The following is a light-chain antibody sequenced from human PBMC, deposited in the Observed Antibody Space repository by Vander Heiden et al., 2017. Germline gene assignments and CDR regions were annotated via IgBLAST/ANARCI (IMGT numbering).Light chain of an antibody. J-gene: IGKJ2*01. Sequence: DIQLTQSPSFLSASVVVRVTITCRASRDIKSYLAWYQQKPGKAPNLLIYSASTLHSGVPSRFSGSGSGTEFTLTISSLQPADFATYYCQQFTSWPYNFGQGTKLEIK. CDR1: RDIKSY. CDR2: SAS. V-gene: IGKV1-9*01. CDR3: QQFTSWPYN.